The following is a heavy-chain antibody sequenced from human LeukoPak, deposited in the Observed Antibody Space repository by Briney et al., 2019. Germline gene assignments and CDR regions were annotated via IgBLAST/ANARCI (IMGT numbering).Heavy chain of an antibody. CDR3: ARGGGSLLWFGELFWYFDY. CDR1: GYTFTSYG. V-gene: IGHV1-18*01. CDR2: ISAYNGNT. Sequence: ASVKVSCKASGYTFTSYGISWVRQAPGQGLEWMGWISAYNGNTNYAQKLQGRVTMTTDTSTSTAYMELRSLRSDDTAVYYCARGGGSLLWFGELFWYFDYWGQGTLVTVSS. J-gene: IGHJ4*02. D-gene: IGHD3-10*01.